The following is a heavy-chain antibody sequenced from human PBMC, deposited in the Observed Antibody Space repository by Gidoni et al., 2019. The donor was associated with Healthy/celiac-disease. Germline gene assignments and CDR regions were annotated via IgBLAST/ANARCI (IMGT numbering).Heavy chain of an antibody. CDR2: IYHSGNT. Sequence: QLQLQESGSGLVKPSQTLSLTCAVSGGSISSGGYSWSWIRQPPGKGLEWIGYIYHSGNTYYNPSLKSRVTISVDRSKNQFSLKLSSVTAADTAVYYCARAYYYDSSGYDKDAFDIWGQGTMVTVSS. CDR3: ARAYYYDSSGYDKDAFDI. D-gene: IGHD3-22*01. CDR1: GGSISSGGYS. V-gene: IGHV4-30-2*01. J-gene: IGHJ3*02.